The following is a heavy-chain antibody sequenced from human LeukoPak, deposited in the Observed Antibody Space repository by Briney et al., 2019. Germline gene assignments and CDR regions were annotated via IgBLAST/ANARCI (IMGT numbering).Heavy chain of an antibody. Sequence: GGSLRLSCAASEFTFSIYAMSWVRQAPGKGLEWVSGISDRLDEVYYAGSVKGRFTISRDNPKNTLYLELNSLRVEDTAVYYCARDFLRDTPAAIPIDYWGQGILVTVSS. D-gene: IGHD2-2*01. CDR3: ARDFLRDTPAAIPIDY. CDR2: ISDRLDEV. V-gene: IGHV3-23*01. CDR1: EFTFSIYA. J-gene: IGHJ4*02.